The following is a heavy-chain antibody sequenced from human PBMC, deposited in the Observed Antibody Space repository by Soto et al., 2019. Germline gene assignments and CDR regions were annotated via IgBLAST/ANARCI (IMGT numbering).Heavy chain of an antibody. Sequence: GASVKVSCKASGYTFINYGISWVRQAPGQGLEWMGWISAYNGNTDYAPKVQDRVTMTTDTATSTAYMELRSLRSDDTAMYYCARDRLSGYYEGAEDWGQGTLVTVSS. CDR1: GYTFINYG. J-gene: IGHJ4*02. CDR2: ISAYNGNT. V-gene: IGHV1-18*01. CDR3: ARDRLSGYYEGAED. D-gene: IGHD3-22*01.